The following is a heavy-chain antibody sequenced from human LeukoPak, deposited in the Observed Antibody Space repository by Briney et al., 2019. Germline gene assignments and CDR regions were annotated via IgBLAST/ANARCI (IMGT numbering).Heavy chain of an antibody. D-gene: IGHD4-17*01. CDR3: ARDSLGDYVDYFYYYYGMDV. V-gene: IGHV3-30-3*01. CDR1: GGTFSSYA. Sequence: SCKASGGTFSSYAMHWVRQAPGKGLEWVAVISYDGSNKYYADSVKGRFTISRDNSKNTLYLQMNSLRAEDTAVYYCARDSLGDYVDYFYYYYGMDVWGQGTTVTVSS. CDR2: ISYDGSNK. J-gene: IGHJ6*02.